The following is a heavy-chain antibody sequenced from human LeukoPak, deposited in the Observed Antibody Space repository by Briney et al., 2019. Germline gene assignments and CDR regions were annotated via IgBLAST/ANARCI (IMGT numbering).Heavy chain of an antibody. V-gene: IGHV3-9*03. J-gene: IGHJ4*02. CDR1: GFTFDDYA. CDR2: ISWNSGSI. D-gene: IGHD6-13*01. Sequence: PGGSLRLSCAASGFTFDDYAMHWVRQAPGKGLEWVSGISWNSGSIGYADSVKGRFTISRDNAKNSLYLQMNSLRAEDMALYYCAKGLDSSSWYPDYWGQGTLVTVSS. CDR3: AKGLDSSSWYPDY.